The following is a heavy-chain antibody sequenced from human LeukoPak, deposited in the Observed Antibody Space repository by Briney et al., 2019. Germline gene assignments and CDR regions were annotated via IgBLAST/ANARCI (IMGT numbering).Heavy chain of an antibody. Sequence: SETLSLTCTVSGGSISSSSYYWGWIRQPPGKGLEWIGSIYYSGSTYYNPSLKSRVTISVDTSKNQFSLKLSSVTAADTAVYYCASRVGATTGFDYWGQGTLVTVSS. J-gene: IGHJ4*02. V-gene: IGHV4-39*07. D-gene: IGHD1-26*01. CDR1: GGSISSSSYY. CDR2: IYYSGST. CDR3: ASRVGATTGFDY.